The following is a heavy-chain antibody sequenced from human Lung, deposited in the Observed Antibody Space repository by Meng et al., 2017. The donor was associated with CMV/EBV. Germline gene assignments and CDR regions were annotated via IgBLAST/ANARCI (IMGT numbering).Heavy chain of an antibody. V-gene: IGHV4-30-4*01. CDR2: IYYSGST. J-gene: IGHJ4*02. D-gene: IGHD4-11*01. CDR1: GGSISSGDYY. CDR3: ARDRTTGRYFDY. Sequence: LESCPGRGMSSQSLALSCTGSGGSISSGDYYWSWIRQPPGKGLEWIGYIYYSGSTYYNPSLKSRVTISVDTSKNQFSLKLSSVTAADTAVYYCARDRTTGRYFDYWGQGTLVTVSS.